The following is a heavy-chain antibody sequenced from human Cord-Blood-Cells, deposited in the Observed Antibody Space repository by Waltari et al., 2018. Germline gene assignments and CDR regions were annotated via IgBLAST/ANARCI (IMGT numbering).Heavy chain of an antibody. Sequence: QVQLVQSGAEVKKPGASVKVSCKVSGYTLTELSMHWVRQAPGNGLEWMGVYDPDEAEKITAQKYQGRVPRTRTASTATADMELSSLRSEDTAVYYCAPAAIAVAGTAFDIWGQGTMVTVSS. D-gene: IGHD6-19*01. J-gene: IGHJ3*02. CDR2: YDPDEAEK. CDR3: APAAIAVAGTAFDI. CDR1: GYTLTELS. V-gene: IGHV1-24*01.